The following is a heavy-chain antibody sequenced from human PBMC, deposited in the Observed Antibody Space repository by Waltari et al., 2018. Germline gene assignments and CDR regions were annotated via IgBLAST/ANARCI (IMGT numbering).Heavy chain of an antibody. V-gene: IGHV4-34*01. D-gene: IGHD3-3*01. Sequence: QVQLQQWGAGLLKTSETLSLTCAVYGGSFSGYYWSWIRQPPGKGLEWIGEINHSGSTNYNPSLKSRVTISVDTSKNQFSLKLSSVTAADTAVYYCARGQYDFWSGYSNWYFDLWGRGTLVTVSS. CDR3: ARGQYDFWSGYSNWYFDL. CDR2: INHSGST. J-gene: IGHJ2*01. CDR1: GGSFSGYY.